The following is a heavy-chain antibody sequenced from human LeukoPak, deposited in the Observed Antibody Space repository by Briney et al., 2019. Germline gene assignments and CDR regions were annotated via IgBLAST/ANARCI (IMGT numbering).Heavy chain of an antibody. J-gene: IGHJ6*03. D-gene: IGHD6-19*01. CDR2: ISWNSGSI. V-gene: IGHV3-9*01. CDR1: GFTFDDYA. CDR3: AKDFTSGWYYMDV. Sequence: PGGSLRLSCAASGFTFDDYAMHWVRQAPGKGLEWVSGISWNSGSIGYADSVKGRFTISRDNAKNSLYLQMNSLRAEDTALYYCAKDFTSGWYYMDVWGKGTTVTISS.